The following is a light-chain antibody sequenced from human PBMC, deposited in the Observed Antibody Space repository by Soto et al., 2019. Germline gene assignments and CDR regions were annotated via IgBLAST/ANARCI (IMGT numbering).Light chain of an antibody. CDR1: SSDFGNYNL. J-gene: IGLJ2*01. CDR3: CSYTDIALDVV. V-gene: IGLV2-23*02. CDR2: EVN. Sequence: QSVLTQPASVSGSPGQSITISCTGTSSDFGNYNLVSWYQQHPGKVPKLILFEVNKRPSGVSGRFSGSKSGNTASLTISGLQAEDEADYYCCSYTDIALDVVFGGGTQLTVL.